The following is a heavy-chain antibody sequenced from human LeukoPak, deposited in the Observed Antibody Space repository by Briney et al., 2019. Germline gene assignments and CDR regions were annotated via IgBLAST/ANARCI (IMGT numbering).Heavy chain of an antibody. Sequence: GASVKVSCKASGYTFTSYGISWVRQAPGQGLEWMGWISAYNGNTNYAQKLQGRVTMTTDTSTSTAYMELRSLRSDDTAVYYCARDLRYDSSGYYPISAFDIWGQGTMVTVSS. J-gene: IGHJ3*02. V-gene: IGHV1-18*01. CDR2: ISAYNGNT. CDR1: GYTFTSYG. CDR3: ARDLRYDSSGYYPISAFDI. D-gene: IGHD3-22*01.